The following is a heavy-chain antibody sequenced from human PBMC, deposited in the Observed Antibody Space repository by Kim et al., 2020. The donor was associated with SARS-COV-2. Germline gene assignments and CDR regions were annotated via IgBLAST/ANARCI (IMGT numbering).Heavy chain of an antibody. D-gene: IGHD5-18*01. Sequence: SRRGRFTTSEDNSKNTVYLQMNSLRAEDTAVYYCARDRDGYSYGSSGMDVWGQGTTVTVSS. V-gene: IGHV3-30*07. J-gene: IGHJ6*02. CDR3: ARDRDGYSYGSSGMDV.